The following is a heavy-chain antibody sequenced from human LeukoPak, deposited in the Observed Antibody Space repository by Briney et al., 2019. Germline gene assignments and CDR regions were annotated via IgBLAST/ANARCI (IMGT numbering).Heavy chain of an antibody. CDR3: ATEGGGSYAFDI. D-gene: IGHD1-26*01. CDR1: GFTFDDYA. CDR2: ISWDGGST. Sequence: GGSLRLSCAASGFTFDDYAMHWVRQAPGKGLEWVSLISWDGGSTYYADSVKGRFTISRDNGKNSLYLQMNSLRAEDTALYYCATEGGGSYAFDIWGQGTMVTVSS. J-gene: IGHJ3*02. V-gene: IGHV3-43D*04.